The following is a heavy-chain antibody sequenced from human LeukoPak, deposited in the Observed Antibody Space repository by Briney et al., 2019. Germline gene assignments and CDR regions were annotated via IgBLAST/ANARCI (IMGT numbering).Heavy chain of an antibody. D-gene: IGHD6-19*01. J-gene: IGHJ4*02. V-gene: IGHV1-18*01. CDR1: GYTFTTYG. Sequence: GASVKVSCKVSGYTFTTYGISWVRQAPGQGLEWMGWISAYNGNTNYAQKLQGRVTMTTDTSTSTAYMELRSLRSDDTAVYYCARDSSREQWLPFDYWGQGTLVTVSS. CDR3: ARDSSREQWLPFDY. CDR2: ISAYNGNT.